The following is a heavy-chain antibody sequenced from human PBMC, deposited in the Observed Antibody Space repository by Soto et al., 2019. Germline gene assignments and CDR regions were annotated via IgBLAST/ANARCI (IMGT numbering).Heavy chain of an antibody. Sequence: ASVKVSCKASGYTFTSYDINWVRQATGQGLEWMGWINPNSGGTNYAQKFQGWVTMTRDTSISTAYMELSRLRSDDTAVYYCARGSHCSGGSCYGRDAFDIWGQGTMVTVSS. J-gene: IGHJ3*02. V-gene: IGHV1-2*04. CDR2: INPNSGGT. CDR1: GYTFTSYD. D-gene: IGHD2-15*01. CDR3: ARGSHCSGGSCYGRDAFDI.